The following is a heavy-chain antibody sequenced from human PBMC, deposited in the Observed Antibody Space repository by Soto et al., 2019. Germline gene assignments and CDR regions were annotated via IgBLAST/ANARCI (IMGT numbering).Heavy chain of an antibody. CDR3: ATEPTTYSDPRGWFDP. J-gene: IGHJ5*02. Sequence: QVQLVQSGAELKKAGASVNVSCKASGYTFSTYYVHWVRQAPGQGLEWMGIINPSGVSTTYAQKFQGRVTMTRDTSTSTVYMELKSQRSEDTAVYYCATEPTTYSDPRGWFDPWGQGTLVTVSS. CDR1: GYTFSTYY. D-gene: IGHD2-15*01. CDR2: INPSGVST. V-gene: IGHV1-46*01.